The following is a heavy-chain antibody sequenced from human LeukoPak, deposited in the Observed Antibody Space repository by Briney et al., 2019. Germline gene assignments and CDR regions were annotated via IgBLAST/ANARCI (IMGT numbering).Heavy chain of an antibody. D-gene: IGHD6-6*01. V-gene: IGHV3-30*02. J-gene: IGHJ4*02. CDR1: GFTFSTYG. Sequence: PGGSLRLSCAASGFTFSTYGMHWVRQAPGKGLEWVAFIRYDGSNKYYADSVKGRFTISRDNSKNTLYLQMNSLRAEDTAVYYCAKVGPIEYSSSALYFDYWGQGTLVTVSS. CDR3: AKVGPIEYSSSALYFDY. CDR2: IRYDGSNK.